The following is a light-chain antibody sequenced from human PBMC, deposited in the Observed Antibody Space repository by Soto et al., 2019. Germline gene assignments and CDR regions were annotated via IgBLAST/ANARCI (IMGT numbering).Light chain of an antibody. CDR3: QQYKSNWT. Sequence: DIQMTQSPSTLSASVGDRVTITCRASQSISGWLAWYQQKPGKGPKLLIYKVSTLENGVPSRFSGSGSGTEFSLTISSLQSDDYATYYCQQYKSNWTFGQGTKVEIK. CDR1: QSISGW. CDR2: KVS. V-gene: IGKV1-5*03. J-gene: IGKJ1*01.